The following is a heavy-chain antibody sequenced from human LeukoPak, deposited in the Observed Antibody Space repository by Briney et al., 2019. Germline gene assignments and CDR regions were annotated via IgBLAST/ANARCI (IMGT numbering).Heavy chain of an antibody. J-gene: IGHJ4*02. D-gene: IGHD3-10*01. CDR1: GFAFTNHA. CDR2: IGGTDGST. CDR3: AKRDSHGSHPYYLDS. Sequence: GGSLRLSCVASGFAFTNHAMTWVRQAPGKGLEWVSSIGGTDGSTYYADSVRGRFTISRDNSKDTLYLQMNSLRVEDTATYYCAKRDSHGSHPYYLDSWGQGALVTVSS. V-gene: IGHV3-23*01.